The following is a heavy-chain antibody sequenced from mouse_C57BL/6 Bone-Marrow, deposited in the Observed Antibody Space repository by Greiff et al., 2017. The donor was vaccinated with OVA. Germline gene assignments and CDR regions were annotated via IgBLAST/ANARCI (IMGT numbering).Heavy chain of an antibody. Sequence: QVQLQQPGAELVRPGASVKLSCKASGYTFTSYWMHWVKQRPIQGLEWIGNIDPSDSETHYNQKFKDKATLTVDKSSSTAYMQLSSLTSEDSAVYYCARSGYYGSSPFAYWGQGTLVTVSA. CDR1: GYTFTSYW. CDR3: ARSGYYGSSPFAY. V-gene: IGHV1-52*01. D-gene: IGHD1-1*01. CDR2: IDPSDSET. J-gene: IGHJ3*01.